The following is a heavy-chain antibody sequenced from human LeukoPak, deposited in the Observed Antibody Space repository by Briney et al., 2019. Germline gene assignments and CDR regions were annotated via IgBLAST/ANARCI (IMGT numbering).Heavy chain of an antibody. CDR1: GGAFSGYY. V-gene: IGHV4-34*01. J-gene: IGHJ4*02. CDR3: ASGAFVGSLGARAPFDY. CDR2: INHSGST. D-gene: IGHD1-26*01. Sequence: PPETLSLTCAVYGGAFSGYYWSCVREPPEKGLEWSGEINHSGSTNYNPSLTSRDTLSVDTPKNQISLKLSSLTAADTAVYYCASGAFVGSLGARAPFDYWGQGTLVTVSS.